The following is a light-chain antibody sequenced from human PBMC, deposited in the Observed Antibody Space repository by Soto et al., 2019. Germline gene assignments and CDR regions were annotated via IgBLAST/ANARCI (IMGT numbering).Light chain of an antibody. Sequence: DIQVTQSPSFLSASVGDRVTISCRASQDINNYLAWYQQTPGKAPKLLIYAASTLQRGAPSRFSGSGSGTDFTLTISILQPEDFATYYFQQLNSYPYTFGQGTKLEIK. CDR2: AAS. CDR1: QDINNY. V-gene: IGKV1-9*01. CDR3: QQLNSYPYT. J-gene: IGKJ2*01.